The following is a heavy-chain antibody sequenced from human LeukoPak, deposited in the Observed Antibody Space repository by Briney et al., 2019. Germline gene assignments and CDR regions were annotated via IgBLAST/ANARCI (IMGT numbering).Heavy chain of an antibody. CDR2: IRYDGSNK. V-gene: IGHV3-30*02. Sequence: GGSLRLSCAASGFTFSSYGMHWVRQAPGKGLEWVAFIRYDGSNKYYADSVKGRFTISRDNSKNTLYLQMNSLRAEDTAVYYCARERHMVWGVNHYYYMDVWGKGTTVTVSS. J-gene: IGHJ6*03. CDR3: ARERHMVWGVNHYYYMDV. CDR1: GFTFSSYG. D-gene: IGHD3-10*01.